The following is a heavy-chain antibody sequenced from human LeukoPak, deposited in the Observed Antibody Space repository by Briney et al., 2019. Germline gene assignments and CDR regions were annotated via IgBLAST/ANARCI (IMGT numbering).Heavy chain of an antibody. CDR3: ARVVVYEYFGMDV. CDR1: GYTFTSYG. J-gene: IGHJ6*02. Sequence: SSVKVSCKASGYTFTSYGISWVRQAPGQGLEWMGWINPNSGGTNYAQKFQGRVTMTRDTSISTAYMELSRLRSDDTAVYYCARVVVYEYFGMDVWGQGTTVTVSS. D-gene: IGHD3-22*01. CDR2: INPNSGGT. V-gene: IGHV1-2*02.